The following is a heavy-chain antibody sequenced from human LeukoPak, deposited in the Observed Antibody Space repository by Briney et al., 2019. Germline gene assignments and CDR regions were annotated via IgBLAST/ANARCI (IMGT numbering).Heavy chain of an antibody. CDR1: GFTVSSNY. CDR2: IYSGGST. D-gene: IGHD2-15*01. CDR3: ARSGYCSGGSCYHDAFDI. Sequence: GGSLRLSCAASGFTVSSNYMSWVRQAPAKGLEWVSVIYSGGSTYYADSVKGRFTISRDNSKNTLYLQMNSLRAEDTAVYYCARSGYCSGGSCYHDAFDIWGQGTMVTVSS. V-gene: IGHV3-53*01. J-gene: IGHJ3*02.